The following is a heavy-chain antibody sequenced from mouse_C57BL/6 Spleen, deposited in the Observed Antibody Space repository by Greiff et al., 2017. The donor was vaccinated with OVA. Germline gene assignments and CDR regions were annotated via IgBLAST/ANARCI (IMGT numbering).Heavy chain of an antibody. CDR3: AKTLSKEGFDY. D-gene: IGHD2-5*01. J-gene: IGHJ2*01. V-gene: IGHV1-50*01. CDR2: IDPSDSYT. CDR1: GYTFTSYW. Sequence: QVQLKQPGAELVKPGASVKLSCKASGYTFTSYWMQWVKQRPGQGLEWIGEIDPSDSYTNYNQKFKGKATLTVDTSSSTAYMQLSSLTSEDSAVYYCAKTLSKEGFDYWGQGTTLTVSS.